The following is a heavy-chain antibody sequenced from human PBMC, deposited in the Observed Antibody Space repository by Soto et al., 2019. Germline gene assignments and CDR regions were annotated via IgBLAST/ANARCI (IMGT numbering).Heavy chain of an antibody. CDR3: AKGGSITMIVVVIDPYFDY. V-gene: IGHV3-23*01. Sequence: GGSLRLSCASSGFTFISYAMRWVRQAPGKGLEWVSAISGSGGSTYYADSVKGRFTISRDNSKNTLYLQMNSLRAEDTAVYYCAKGGSITMIVVVIDPYFDYWGQGTLVTVSS. CDR1: GFTFISYA. J-gene: IGHJ4*02. CDR2: ISGSGGST. D-gene: IGHD3-22*01.